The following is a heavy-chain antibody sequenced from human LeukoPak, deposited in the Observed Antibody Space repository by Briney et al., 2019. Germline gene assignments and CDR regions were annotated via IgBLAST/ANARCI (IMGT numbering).Heavy chain of an antibody. D-gene: IGHD3-16*01. CDR2: INWNGGSE. CDR3: AKDFGGMARGWLDP. V-gene: IGHV3-9*01. Sequence: GGSLRLSCAGSGFSFDDFAMHWVRQGPGKGLEWVSCINWNGGSERYADSVKGRFTISRDNAKNSLYLQMNNLTPEDTALYYCAKDFGGMARGWLDPWGQGALVTVSS. CDR1: GFSFDDFA. J-gene: IGHJ5*02.